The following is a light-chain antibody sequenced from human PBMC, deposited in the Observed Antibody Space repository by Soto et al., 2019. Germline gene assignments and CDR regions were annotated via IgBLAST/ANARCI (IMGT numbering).Light chain of an antibody. Sequence: EIVMTQSPATLSVSPGERGTLSCRASQSVSSNLAWYQQKPGQAPRLLIYGASTRATGIPARFSGSGSGTEFTLTISSLPSQDFAVYYCQQYNNWPPLTFGGGTKVEIK. V-gene: IGKV3-15*01. J-gene: IGKJ4*01. CDR3: QQYNNWPPLT. CDR1: QSVSSN. CDR2: GAS.